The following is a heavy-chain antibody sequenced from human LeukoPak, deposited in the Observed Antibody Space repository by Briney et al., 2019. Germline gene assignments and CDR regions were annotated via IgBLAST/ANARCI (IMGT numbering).Heavy chain of an antibody. J-gene: IGHJ4*02. CDR2: ISGSGGST. Sequence: GGSLRLSCAASEFTFSSYAMSWVRQAPGKGLEWVSVISGSGGSTYYADSVKGRFTISRDNSKNTLYPQMNSLRAEDTAVYYCAKDLAYCGGNCYSGFDYWGQGTLVTVSS. CDR1: EFTFSSYA. V-gene: IGHV3-23*01. D-gene: IGHD2-21*02. CDR3: AKDLAYCGGNCYSGFDY.